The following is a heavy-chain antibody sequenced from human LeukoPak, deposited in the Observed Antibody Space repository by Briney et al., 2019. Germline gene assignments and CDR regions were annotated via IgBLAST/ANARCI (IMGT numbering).Heavy chain of an antibody. J-gene: IGHJ4*02. Sequence: GGSLRLSCAASGFTFSSYWMSWVRQAPGKGLEWVANIKQDGSEKYYVDSVKGRFTISRDNAKNSLYLQMNSLRAEDTAVYYCARDQGYSYGPMDFDYWGQGTLATVSS. D-gene: IGHD5-18*01. V-gene: IGHV3-7*01. CDR2: IKQDGSEK. CDR3: ARDQGYSYGPMDFDY. CDR1: GFTFSSYW.